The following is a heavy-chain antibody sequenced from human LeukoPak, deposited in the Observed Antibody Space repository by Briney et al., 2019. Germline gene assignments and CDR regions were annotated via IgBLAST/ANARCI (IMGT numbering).Heavy chain of an antibody. CDR3: ARTLEGGLSSYDAFDI. J-gene: IGHJ3*02. CDR2: ISAYNGNT. Sequence: GASVKVSCKASGYTFTSYGISWVRQAPGQGLEWMGWISAYNGNTNYAQKLQGRVTMTTDTSTSTAYMELRSLRSDDTAVYYCARTLEGGLSSYDAFDIWGQGTMVTVSS. CDR1: GYTFTSYG. D-gene: IGHD3-16*01. V-gene: IGHV1-18*01.